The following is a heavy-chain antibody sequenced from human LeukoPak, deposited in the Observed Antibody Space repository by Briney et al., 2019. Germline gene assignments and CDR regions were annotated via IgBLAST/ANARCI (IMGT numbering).Heavy chain of an antibody. J-gene: IGHJ4*02. D-gene: IGHD4-23*01. V-gene: IGHV3-11*05. Sequence: PGGSLRLSCAASGFTFSDYYMSWIRQAPGKGLEWVSYISSSSSYTNYADSVKGRFTISRDNAKNSLYLQMNSLRAEDTAMYYCARAAVVTSPFDYWGQGTLVTVSS. CDR3: ARAAVVTSPFDY. CDR1: GFTFSDYY. CDR2: ISSSSSYT.